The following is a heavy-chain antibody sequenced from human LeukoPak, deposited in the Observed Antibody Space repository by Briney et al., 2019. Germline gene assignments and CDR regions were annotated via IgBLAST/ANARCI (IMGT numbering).Heavy chain of an antibody. Sequence: PSETLSLTCTVSGGSITNYYWSWIRQPPGKGLEWIGYIYYSGRTTYNPSLKSRVTISVDTSKNQFSLKLSSVTAADTAVYYCARQWLLLFDPWGQGTLVTVSS. CDR1: GGSITNYY. V-gene: IGHV4-59*08. CDR3: ARQWLLLFDP. D-gene: IGHD5-12*01. CDR2: IYYSGRT. J-gene: IGHJ5*02.